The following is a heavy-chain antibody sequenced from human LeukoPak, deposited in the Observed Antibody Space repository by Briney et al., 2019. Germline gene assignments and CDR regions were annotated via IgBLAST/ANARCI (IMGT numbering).Heavy chain of an antibody. D-gene: IGHD5-12*01. CDR2: ISSRSTTI. Sequence: PGGSLRLSCAASGFTISVYYMSWIRQAPGKGLEWISYISSRSTTIYYADSVKGRFTISRDNAKNSLYLQMNSLRAEDTAVYYCARRGGYDSYYYYYMDVWGKGTTVTVSS. CDR1: GFTISVYY. J-gene: IGHJ6*03. CDR3: ARRGGYDSYYYYYMDV. V-gene: IGHV3-11*04.